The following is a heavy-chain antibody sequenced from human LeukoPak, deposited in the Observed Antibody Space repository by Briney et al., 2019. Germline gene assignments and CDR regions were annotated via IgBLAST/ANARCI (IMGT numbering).Heavy chain of an antibody. J-gene: IGHJ4*02. CDR1: VGSFRGYY. Sequence: PSVTLSLTCAVYVGSFRGYYWSWIRQPPGKGLEWIGEIYHSGSTNYNPSLNSRVTISVDTSKNQFSLKLSSVTAADTAVYYCARGVVKDDILTGYSREFDYWGQGTLVTVSS. V-gene: IGHV4-34*01. CDR2: IYHSGST. CDR3: ARGVVKDDILTGYSREFDY. D-gene: IGHD3-9*01.